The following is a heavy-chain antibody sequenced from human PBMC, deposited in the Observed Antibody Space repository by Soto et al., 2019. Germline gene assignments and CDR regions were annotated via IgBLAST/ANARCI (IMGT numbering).Heavy chain of an antibody. CDR1: GCNFSSYG. CDR2: ISGSSDSI. CDR3: AKERSSGWSFDY. D-gene: IGHD6-19*01. V-gene: IGHV3-23*01. J-gene: IGHJ4*02. Sequence: PGGSQRLSCAASGCNFSSYGMNWVRQAPGKGLEWVSGISGSSDSIYYADSVKGRFTVSRDDSKNTLYLQMNSLRAEYTALFYCAKERSSGWSFDYWGQETLVTVSS.